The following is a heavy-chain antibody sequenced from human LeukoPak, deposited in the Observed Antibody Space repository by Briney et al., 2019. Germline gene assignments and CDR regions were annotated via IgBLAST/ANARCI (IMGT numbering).Heavy chain of an antibody. D-gene: IGHD3-22*01. Sequence: GGSLRLSCAASGFTFSSYAMHWVRQAPGKGLEYVSAISSNGGSTYYANSVKGRFTISRDNSKNTLYLQMGSLRAEDMAVYYCARSSSMIVVVITELDYWGQGTLVTVSS. V-gene: IGHV3-64*01. CDR3: ARSSSMIVVVITELDY. CDR2: ISSNGGST. CDR1: GFTFSSYA. J-gene: IGHJ4*02.